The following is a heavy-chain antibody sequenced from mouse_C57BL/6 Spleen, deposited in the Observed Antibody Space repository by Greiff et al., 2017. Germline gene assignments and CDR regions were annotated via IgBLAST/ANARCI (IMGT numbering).Heavy chain of an antibody. CDR2: ISDGGSYT. J-gene: IGHJ4*01. CDR3: AREEPGMDH. V-gene: IGHV5-4*01. Sequence: EVMLVESGGGLVKPGGSLKLSCAASGFTFSSYAMSWVRQTPEKRLEWVATISDGGSYTYYPDNVKGRFTISRDNAKNNLYLQMSHLKSEDTAMYYCAREEPGMDHWGQGTSVTVSS. CDR1: GFTFSSYA. D-gene: IGHD4-1*01.